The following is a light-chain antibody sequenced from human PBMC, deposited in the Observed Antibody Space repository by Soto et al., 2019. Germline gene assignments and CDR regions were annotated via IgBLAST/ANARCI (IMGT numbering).Light chain of an antibody. J-gene: IGKJ1*01. CDR1: QSVSSSY. V-gene: IGKV3-20*01. CDR2: GAS. Sequence: IVLTQSPGTLSLSPGERATLSCRASQSVSSSYLAWYQQKPGQAPRLLIYGASSRATGIPDRFSGSGSGTDFTITISRLEPEDFAVYYCQQYGSSPGTFGQGTKVDIK. CDR3: QQYGSSPGT.